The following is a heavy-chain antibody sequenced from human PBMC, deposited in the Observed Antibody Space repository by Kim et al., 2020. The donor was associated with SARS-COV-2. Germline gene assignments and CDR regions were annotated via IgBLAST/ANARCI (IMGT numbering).Heavy chain of an antibody. J-gene: IGHJ4*02. D-gene: IGHD1-26*01. CDR3: AKIVGATTFDY. Sequence: TYYADSVKVRFTISRDNAKTTLYLQMNSLRAEDTAVYYCAKIVGATTFDYWGQGTLVTVSS. CDR2: T. V-gene: IGHV3-23*01.